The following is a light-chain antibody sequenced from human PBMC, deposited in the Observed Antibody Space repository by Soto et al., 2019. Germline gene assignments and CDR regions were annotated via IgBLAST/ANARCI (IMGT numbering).Light chain of an antibody. CDR3: SSYKSSSTAHVV. CDR1: SSDVGAYNY. CDR2: DVS. Sequence: QSVLTQPASVSGSPGQSITISCTGTSSDVGAYNYVSWYQQHPGKAPKLMIYDVSNRPSGVSNRFSGSKSGNTASLTISGLQAEDEADYYCSSYKSSSTAHVVFGGGTKLTVL. V-gene: IGLV2-14*01. J-gene: IGLJ2*01.